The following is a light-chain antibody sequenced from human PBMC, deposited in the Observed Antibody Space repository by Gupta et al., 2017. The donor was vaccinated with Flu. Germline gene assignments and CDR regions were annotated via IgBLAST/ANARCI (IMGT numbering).Light chain of an antibody. CDR2: TNN. V-gene: IGLV1-47*01. J-gene: IGLJ2*01. CDR1: SSNIGTNN. Sequence: LTPPPSASGTPGPRVTISCSGSSSNIGTNNVFGYQQIPGAAPKIVIFTNNERPSGVPDRFSGSKSGTSASLAISGLRSEDEADYYCAAWDDSPNSPIFGGGTKLTVL. CDR3: AAWDDSPNSPI.